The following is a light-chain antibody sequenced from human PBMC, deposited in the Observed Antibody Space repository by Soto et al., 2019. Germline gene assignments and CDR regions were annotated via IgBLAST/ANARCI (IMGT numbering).Light chain of an antibody. CDR2: KAS. CDR3: QHYNSYSEA. J-gene: IGKJ1*01. Sequence: IKVTQPPSSLSGSIGDRVTISCRASQTISSWLAWYQQKPGKAPKLLIYKASTLKSGVPSRFSGSGSGTEFTLTISSLQPDDFATYYCQHYNSYSEAFAQGTKVDI. V-gene: IGKV1-5*03. CDR1: QTISSW.